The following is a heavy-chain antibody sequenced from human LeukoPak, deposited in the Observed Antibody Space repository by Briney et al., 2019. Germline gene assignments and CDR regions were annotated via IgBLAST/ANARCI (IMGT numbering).Heavy chain of an antibody. CDR2: IRYDGSNK. D-gene: IGHD3-10*01. V-gene: IGHV3-30*02. Sequence: PGGSLRLFCAASGFTFSSYGIHWVRQAPGKGLEGVAFIRYDGSNKYYADSVKGRFTISRDNSKGTLYLQMNSLGAEDTAVYYCARDRTKRFGEFYLEYWGQGTLVTVSS. CDR3: ARDRTKRFGEFYLEY. CDR1: GFTFSSYG. J-gene: IGHJ4*02.